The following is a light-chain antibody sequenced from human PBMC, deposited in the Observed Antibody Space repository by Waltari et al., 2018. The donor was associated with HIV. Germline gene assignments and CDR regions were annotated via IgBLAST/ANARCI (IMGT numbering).Light chain of an antibody. CDR1: ESISIY. CDR2: DAS. CDR3: QQRSSWPPGL. J-gene: IGKJ5*01. V-gene: IGKV3-11*01. Sequence: EIVLTQSPATLSLSPGETATLSCRANESISIYLAWYQHKPGQAPRLLIYDASTRAAGIPTRFSGSGSGTDFSLTISSLEPEDYAIYYCQQRSSWPPGLFGQGTRL.